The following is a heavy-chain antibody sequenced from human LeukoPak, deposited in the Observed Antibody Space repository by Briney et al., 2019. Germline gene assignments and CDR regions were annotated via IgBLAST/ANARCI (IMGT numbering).Heavy chain of an antibody. Sequence: GGSLRLSCAVSGFTFRSYAMSWVRQAPGKGLEWVSAISGSGTTTDYADSVKGRFTISRDNSKNTVFLQMKSLRAEDTAVYFCAKDLVVIPSGVGDDYPFDASDIWGQGTLVTVSS. V-gene: IGHV3-23*01. J-gene: IGHJ3*02. CDR1: GFTFRSYA. CDR3: AKDLVVIPSGVGDDYPFDASDI. D-gene: IGHD4-11*01. CDR2: ISGSGTTT.